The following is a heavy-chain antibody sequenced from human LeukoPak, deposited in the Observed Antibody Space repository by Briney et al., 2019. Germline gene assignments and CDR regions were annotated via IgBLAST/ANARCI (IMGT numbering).Heavy chain of an antibody. CDR3: ARDLAYDYVWGSYPGYYMDV. D-gene: IGHD3-16*01. J-gene: IGHJ6*03. V-gene: IGHV4-39*07. Sequence: SETLSLTCTVSGGSISTSNYYWGWIRQPPGKGLEWIGNIFYSGSTYYSPSLKSRVTISLDTSRNQFSLKLNSVTAADTAVYYCARDLAYDYVWGSYPGYYMDVWGKGTTVTVSS. CDR1: GGSISTSNYY. CDR2: IFYSGST.